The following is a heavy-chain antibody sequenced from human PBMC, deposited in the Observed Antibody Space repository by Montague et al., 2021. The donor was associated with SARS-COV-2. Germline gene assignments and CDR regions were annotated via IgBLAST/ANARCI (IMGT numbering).Heavy chain of an antibody. J-gene: IGHJ3*02. V-gene: IGHV4-31*03. CDR3: ARGGFYDCAATSCTTTDAFDI. CDR1: GDSIGSGGFY. CDR2: IYHSGST. D-gene: IGHD2-2*01. Sequence: TLSLTCSVSGDSIGSGGFYCTWIRHLPGKGLEWLGNIYHSGSTYFNPSLKSRLTMSVDMSKQHFSLNLTSVTAADTAVYYCARGGFYDCAATSCTTTDAFDIWGQGTMVTVSS.